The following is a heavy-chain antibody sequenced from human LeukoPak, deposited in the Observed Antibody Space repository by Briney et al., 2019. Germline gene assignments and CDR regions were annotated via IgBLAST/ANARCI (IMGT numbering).Heavy chain of an antibody. V-gene: IGHV4-34*01. CDR1: GGSFNGYY. D-gene: IGHD6-13*01. Sequence: SETLSLTCAVNGGSFNGYYWTWIRQPPGKGLEWIGEINHRGSTNYNPSLKSRVTISVDTSNNQFSLKLSSVTAADTAVYYCARESLAAAGTRWFDPWGQGTLVTVSS. J-gene: IGHJ5*02. CDR2: INHRGST. CDR3: ARESLAAAGTRWFDP.